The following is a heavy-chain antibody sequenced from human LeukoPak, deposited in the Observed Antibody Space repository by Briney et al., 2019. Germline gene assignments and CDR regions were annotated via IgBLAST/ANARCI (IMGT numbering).Heavy chain of an antibody. CDR1: GYTFTSYG. D-gene: IGHD6-6*01. CDR2: ISAYNGNT. V-gene: IGHV1-18*01. Sequence: ASVKVSCKASGYTFTSYGISGVRQAPGQGLEWMGWISAYNGNTNYAQKLQGRVTMTTDTSTSTAYMELRSLRSDDTAVYYCASSSSVLDWFDPWGQGTLVTVSS. J-gene: IGHJ5*02. CDR3: ASSSSVLDWFDP.